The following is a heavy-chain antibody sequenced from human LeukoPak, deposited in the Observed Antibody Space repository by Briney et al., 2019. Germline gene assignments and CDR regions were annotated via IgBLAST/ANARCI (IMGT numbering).Heavy chain of an antibody. Sequence: ASVKVSCKASGYSFTDYHMHWVRQAPGQGLEWMGWINLNNGDIKSAQKFQGRVTMTRDTSITTVYMEVSWLTSDDTAIYYCARADRLHGGPYLIGPWGQGTLVTVSS. CDR3: ARADRLHGGPYLIGP. V-gene: IGHV1-2*02. CDR1: GYSFTDYH. J-gene: IGHJ5*02. CDR2: INLNNGDI. D-gene: IGHD2-21*01.